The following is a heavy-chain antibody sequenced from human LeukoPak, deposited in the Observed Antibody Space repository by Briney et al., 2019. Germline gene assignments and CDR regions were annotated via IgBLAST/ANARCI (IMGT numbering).Heavy chain of an antibody. V-gene: IGHV3-30*18. CDR2: ISYDGSNK. J-gene: IGHJ4*02. CDR1: GFTFSSYG. CDR3: AKGATLVVVPFGFWD. Sequence: PGGFLRLSCAASGFTFSSYGMHWVRQAPGKGLEWVAVISYDGSNKYYADSVKGRFTISRDNSKNTLYLQMNSLRAEDTAVYYCAKGATLVVVPFGFWDWGQGTLVTVSS. D-gene: IGHD3-22*01.